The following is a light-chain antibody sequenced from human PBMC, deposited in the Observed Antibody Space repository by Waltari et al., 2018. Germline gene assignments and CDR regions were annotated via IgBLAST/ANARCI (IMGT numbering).Light chain of an antibody. CDR2: DAS. Sequence: VLTPSPATLSLSPGQGATLSCRASQSMNTKLAWYQQKPGHAPRLLIYDASNRATGIPGRFSGRGSGTDFTLTISSLEPEDFAVFYCQQRSNWPPMYTFGQGTKLEIK. V-gene: IGKV3-11*01. CDR3: QQRSNWPPMYT. J-gene: IGKJ2*01. CDR1: QSMNTK.